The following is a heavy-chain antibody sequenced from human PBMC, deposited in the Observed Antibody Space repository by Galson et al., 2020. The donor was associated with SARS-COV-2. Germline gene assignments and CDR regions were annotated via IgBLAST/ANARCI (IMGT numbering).Heavy chain of an antibody. CDR2: ITSSSTT. D-gene: IGHD6-13*01. J-gene: IGHJ4*02. CDR1: GFTFSSYN. CDR3: SRGRSSSWPFSDF. V-gene: IGHV3-48*02. Sequence: GESLKISCAAPGFTFSSYNMNWVRQAPAKGLEWVSFITSSSTTYYADSVKGRFTISRDNAKNSLYLQMSGLRDDDTGLYYWSRGRSSSWPFSDFWGQGALVTVSS.